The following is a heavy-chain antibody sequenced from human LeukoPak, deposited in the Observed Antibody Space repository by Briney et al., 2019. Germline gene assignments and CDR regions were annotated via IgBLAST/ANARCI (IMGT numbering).Heavy chain of an antibody. V-gene: IGHV4-38-2*01. CDR2: IYHSGST. J-gene: IGHJ4*02. D-gene: IGHD3-10*01. CDR1: GYSISTGYY. Sequence: SETLSLTCAVSGYSISTGYYWGWIRQPPGKGLEWSGSIYHSGSTYYNPSLKSRVTISVDTSKNQFSLKLSSVTAADTAVYYCARTYYYGSGSYYNGIYYFDYWGQGTLVTASS. CDR3: ARTYYYGSGSYYNGIYYFDY.